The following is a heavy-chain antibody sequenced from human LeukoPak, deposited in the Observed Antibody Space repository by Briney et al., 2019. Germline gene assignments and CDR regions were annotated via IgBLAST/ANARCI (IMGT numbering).Heavy chain of an antibody. CDR3: ARVAYTWNDDY. Sequence: GRSLRLSGAASGFTLSSYGMHWVRQAPGKGLEWVADNWFDGGDKRYADSVKGRFTISRDNYKNTLYLEMDSLRAEDADIYYCARVAYTWNDDYWGQGTLVTVSS. D-gene: IGHD1-1*01. J-gene: IGHJ4*02. CDR2: NWFDGGDK. CDR1: GFTLSSYG. V-gene: IGHV3-33*01.